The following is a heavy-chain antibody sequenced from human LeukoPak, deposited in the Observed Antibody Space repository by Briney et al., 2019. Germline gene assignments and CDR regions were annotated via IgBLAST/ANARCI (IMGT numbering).Heavy chain of an antibody. CDR2: IYHSGST. Sequence: SETLSLTCAVSGDSISSDHWWSWVRQPPGKGLEWIGEIYHSGSTNYNPSLKSRVTISVDKSKNQFSLKLSSVTAADTAVYYCASPPLHDSSGYYYFDYWGQGTLVTVSS. CDR1: GDSISSDHW. J-gene: IGHJ4*02. D-gene: IGHD3-22*01. CDR3: ASPPLHDSSGYYYFDY. V-gene: IGHV4-4*02.